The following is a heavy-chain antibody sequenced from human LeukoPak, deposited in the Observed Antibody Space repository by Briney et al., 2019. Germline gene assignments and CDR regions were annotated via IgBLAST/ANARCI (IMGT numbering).Heavy chain of an antibody. V-gene: IGHV4-4*07. CDR3: ARNTYYYHSGTYLDY. CDR2: IYTSGST. J-gene: IGHJ4*02. Sequence: SETLSLTCTVSGGSISSYYWSWIRQPAGKGLEWIGRIYTSGSTNYNPSLKSRVTISVDTSKNQFSLKLTAVTAADTAVYYCARNTYYYHSGTYLDYWGQGILVTVSS. CDR1: GGSISSYY. D-gene: IGHD3-10*01.